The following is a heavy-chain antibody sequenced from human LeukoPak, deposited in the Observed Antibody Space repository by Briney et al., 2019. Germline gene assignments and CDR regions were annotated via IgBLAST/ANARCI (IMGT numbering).Heavy chain of an antibody. V-gene: IGHV3-30*18. J-gene: IGHJ6*02. CDR1: GFTFSSYA. D-gene: IGHD5-12*01. CDR2: ISYDGSNK. Sequence: HPGGSLRLSCAASGFTFSSYAMHWVRQAPGKGLEWVAVISYDGSNKYYAASVKGRFTISRDNAKNTLYLQMNSLGAEDTAVYYYAKNLGSGYEDYYYYGMDVWGQGTTVTVSS. CDR3: AKNLGSGYEDYYYYGMDV.